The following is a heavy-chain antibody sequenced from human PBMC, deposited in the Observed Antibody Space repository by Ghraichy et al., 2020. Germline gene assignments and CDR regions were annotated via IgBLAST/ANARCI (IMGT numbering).Heavy chain of an antibody. CDR3: ARGGVDDAFDI. V-gene: IGHV3-53*01. D-gene: IGHD2-8*01. CDR2: IYPGGST. J-gene: IGHJ3*02. CDR1: GFTVSSKY. Sequence: GGSLRLSCAASGFTVSSKYISWVRQAPGKGLEWVSVIYPGGSTYYADSVKGRFTISRDNSKNTLYLQMNSLRAEDTAVYYCARGGVDDAFDIWGQGTMVTVSS.